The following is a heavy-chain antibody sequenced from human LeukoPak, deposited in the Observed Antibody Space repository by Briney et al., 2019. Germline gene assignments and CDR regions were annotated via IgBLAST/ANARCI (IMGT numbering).Heavy chain of an antibody. CDR2: ISGSGGRT. V-gene: IGHV3-23*01. Sequence: GGSLKLSCAASGFTFSSYAMSWVRPAPGKGLEWVSGISGSGGRTYYADSVKGRFTISRDNSKNTLYLQMNSLRAEDTAVYYCAKPRYSSSWYWFDPWGQGTLVTVSS. D-gene: IGHD6-13*01. CDR3: AKPRYSSSWYWFDP. J-gene: IGHJ5*02. CDR1: GFTFSSYA.